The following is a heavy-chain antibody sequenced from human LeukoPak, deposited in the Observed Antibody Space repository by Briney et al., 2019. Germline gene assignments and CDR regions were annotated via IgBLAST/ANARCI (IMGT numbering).Heavy chain of an antibody. CDR1: GGSFSGYY. Sequence: SETLSLTCAVYGGSFSGYYWSWIRQPPGKGLEWIGEINHSESTNYNPSLKSRVTISVDTSKNQFSLKLSSVTAADTAVYYCARAPSSGYSKYYFDYWGQGTLVTVSS. CDR3: ARAPSSGYSKYYFDY. CDR2: INHSEST. V-gene: IGHV4-34*01. J-gene: IGHJ4*02. D-gene: IGHD3-22*01.